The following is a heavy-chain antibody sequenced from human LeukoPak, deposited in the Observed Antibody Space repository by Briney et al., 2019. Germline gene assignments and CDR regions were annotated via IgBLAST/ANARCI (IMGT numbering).Heavy chain of an antibody. CDR2: FDLKLGKQ. CDR3: TTLLVTFGGAVDF. CDR1: ADIPTELS. J-gene: IGHJ4*01. D-gene: IGHD3-16*01. V-gene: IGHV1-24*01. Sequence: ASVKVSCKVSADIPTELSIHWVRQAPGKGPEWMGGFDLKLGKQIYAQRFQGRVTVTEDTSTETTNLDLSSLTSDDTAMYYCTTLLVTFGGAVDFWGHGTPVTVSS.